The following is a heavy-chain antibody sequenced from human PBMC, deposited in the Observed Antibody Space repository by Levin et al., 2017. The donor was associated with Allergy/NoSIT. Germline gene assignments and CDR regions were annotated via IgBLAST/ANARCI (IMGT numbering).Heavy chain of an antibody. J-gene: IGHJ6*04. CDR2: IKTDGSRT. CDR1: GFTFRSYG. CDR3: ARGGSDV. D-gene: IGHD3-10*01. V-gene: IGHV3-74*01. Sequence: ETLSLTCAASGFTFRSYGMHWVRQAPGKGLVWVSHIKTDGSRTDYADSVQGRFTISRDNAKNMLYLQMNSLRVEDTAVYYCARGGSDVWGKGTTVTVSS.